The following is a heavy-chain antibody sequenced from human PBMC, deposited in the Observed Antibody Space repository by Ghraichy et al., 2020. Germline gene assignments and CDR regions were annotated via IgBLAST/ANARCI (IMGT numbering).Heavy chain of an antibody. CDR3: ARHRYQWLPGSRKGGLFDY. V-gene: IGHV4-39*01. J-gene: IGHJ4*01. Sequence: EWIGSIYYSGNTFYTPSLKSRVTISVDTSRNQFSLNLKSVTAADTAVYYFARHRYQWLPGSRKGGLFDYWRHGTRVTVSS. CDR2: IYYSGNT. D-gene: IGHD6-19*01.